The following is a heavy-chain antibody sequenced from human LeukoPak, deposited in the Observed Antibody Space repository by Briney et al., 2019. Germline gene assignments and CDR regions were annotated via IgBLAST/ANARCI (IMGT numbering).Heavy chain of an antibody. D-gene: IGHD4/OR15-4a*01. CDR2: ISGSSGST. CDR3: AKDSWLTPAI. CDR1: GFTFSSYS. J-gene: IGHJ4*02. V-gene: IGHV3-23*01. Sequence: TGGSLRLSCAASGFTFSSYSMNWVRQAPGKGLEWVSAISGSSGSTYYADSVKGRFTISRDNSKNTLYLQMNSLRAEDTAVYYCAKDSWLTPAIWGQGTLVTVSS.